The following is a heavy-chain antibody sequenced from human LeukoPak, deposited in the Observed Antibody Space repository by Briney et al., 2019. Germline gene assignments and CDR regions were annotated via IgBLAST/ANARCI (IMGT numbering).Heavy chain of an antibody. CDR1: GFTFSGSA. D-gene: IGHD6-13*01. CDR2: IRSKANSYAT. J-gene: IGHJ4*02. Sequence: GGSLRLSCAASGFTFSGSAMHWVRQASGKGLEWVGRIRSKANSYATAYAASVKGRFNISRDDSKNTAYLQMNSLKTEDTAVYYCTSPAGSSPIDYWGQGTLVTVSS. V-gene: IGHV3-73*01. CDR3: TSPAGSSPIDY.